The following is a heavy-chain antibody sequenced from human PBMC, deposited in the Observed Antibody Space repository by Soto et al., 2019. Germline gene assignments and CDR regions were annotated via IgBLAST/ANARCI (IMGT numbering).Heavy chain of an antibody. D-gene: IGHD3-3*01. CDR1: GFSFGSYA. CDR2: ISGSDGKT. V-gene: IGHV3-23*01. J-gene: IGHJ4*02. Sequence: LRLSCAASGFSFGSYALSWVRQAPGKGLEWVSTISGSDGKTFYADSVKGRFSISRDTSQNTLYLQMNSLRADDTAIYYCARWSYLDYWGQGTRVTVSS. CDR3: ARWSYLDY.